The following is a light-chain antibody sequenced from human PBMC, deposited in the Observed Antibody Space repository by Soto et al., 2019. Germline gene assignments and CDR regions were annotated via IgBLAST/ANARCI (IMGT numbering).Light chain of an antibody. CDR2: GAS. V-gene: IGKV3-15*01. CDR3: QQYNNWPPT. J-gene: IGKJ5*01. CDR1: QSVTSN. Sequence: EIVMTQSPATLSVSPGERATLSCRASQSVTSNLAWYQQKPGQAPRLLIYGASTRATGIPARFSGSGSGTEFTLTISSLQSEDFAVYYSQQYNNWPPTFGHGTRLEIK.